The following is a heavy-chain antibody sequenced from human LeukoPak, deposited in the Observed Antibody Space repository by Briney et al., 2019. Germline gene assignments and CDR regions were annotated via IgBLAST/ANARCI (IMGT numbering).Heavy chain of an antibody. CDR3: ASLSGSYGY. CDR1: GGSISSYY. J-gene: IGHJ4*02. CDR2: IYYSGST. V-gene: IGHV4-59*05. D-gene: IGHD1-26*01. Sequence: SETVSLTCTVSGGSISSYYWSWIRQPPGEGLEWIGSIYYSGSTYYNPSLKSRVTISVDTSKNQFSLKLSSVTAADTAVYYCASLSGSYGYWGQGTLVTVSS.